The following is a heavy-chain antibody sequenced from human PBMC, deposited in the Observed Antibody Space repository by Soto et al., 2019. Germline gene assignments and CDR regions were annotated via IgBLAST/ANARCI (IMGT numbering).Heavy chain of an antibody. D-gene: IGHD6-13*01. CDR1: GFTFSSYS. Sequence: PWGSLRLSCAASGFTFSSYSMNWVRQAPGKGLEWVSSISISSSYIYYADSVKGRFTISRDNAKNSLYLQMNSLTAEDTAVYYCARDVLSSWKGSDYYYCGREVWGHGTTVSVS. CDR2: ISISSSYI. V-gene: IGHV3-21*01. J-gene: IGHJ6*02. CDR3: ARDVLSSWKGSDYYYCGREV.